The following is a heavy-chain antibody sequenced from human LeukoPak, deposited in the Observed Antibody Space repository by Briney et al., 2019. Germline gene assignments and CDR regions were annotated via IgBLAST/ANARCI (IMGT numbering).Heavy chain of an antibody. CDR2: IKKDGFFS. CDR1: GFPFRVRW. Sequence: PGGSLRLSCTASGFPFRVRWMHWVRLAPGKGLVWISLIKKDGFFSTYADSVKGRFTISRDDAKNTLYLQMDSLRADDTAVYYCATDLDYTFDYWGRGTLVTVSS. J-gene: IGHJ4*02. V-gene: IGHV3-74*03. D-gene: IGHD4-4*01. CDR3: ATDLDYTFDY.